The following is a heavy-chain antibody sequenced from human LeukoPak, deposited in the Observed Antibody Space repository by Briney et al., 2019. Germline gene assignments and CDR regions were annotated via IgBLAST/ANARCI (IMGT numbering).Heavy chain of an antibody. J-gene: IGHJ4*02. CDR3: ARKTDTSGSGDY. Sequence: GGSLRLSCAASGFAVSRNYMTWVHQAPGKGLECVSIIYSGGTTYYADSVKGRFTISRDNSKNTLYLQMNSLRAEDTAVYYCARKTDTSGSGDYWGQGTLVTVSS. D-gene: IGHD3-22*01. V-gene: IGHV3-53*01. CDR1: GFAVSRNY. CDR2: IYSGGTT.